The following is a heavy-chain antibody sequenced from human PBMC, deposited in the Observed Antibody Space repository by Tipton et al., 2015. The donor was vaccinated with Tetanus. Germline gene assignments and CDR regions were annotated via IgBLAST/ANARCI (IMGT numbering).Heavy chain of an antibody. J-gene: IGHJ6*02. CDR1: GGSISSYY. CDR3: ARSGQWLPNYYYYGMDV. Sequence: TLSLTCTVSGGSISSYYWSWIRQPPGKGLEWIGRIYTSGSTNYNPSLKSRVTMSVDTSKNQFSLKLSSVTAADTAVYYCARSGQWLPNYYYYGMDVWGQGTTVTVSS. CDR2: IYTSGST. D-gene: IGHD6-19*01. V-gene: IGHV4-4*07.